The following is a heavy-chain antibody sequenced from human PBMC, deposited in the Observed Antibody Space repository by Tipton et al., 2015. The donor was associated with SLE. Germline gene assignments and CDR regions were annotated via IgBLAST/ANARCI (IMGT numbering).Heavy chain of an antibody. CDR1: GVSISSSY. CDR2: IYYSGST. CDR3: ARLVPTRGPRPGGDF. J-gene: IGHJ4*02. D-gene: IGHD6-6*01. Sequence: LRLSCNVSGVSISSSYWSWIRQPPGKGLEWIGYIYYSGSTNYNPSLKSRVTISVDPSKNQFSLMMDSVTAADTAVYYCARLVPTRGPRPGGDFWGQGTLVTVSS. V-gene: IGHV4-59*12.